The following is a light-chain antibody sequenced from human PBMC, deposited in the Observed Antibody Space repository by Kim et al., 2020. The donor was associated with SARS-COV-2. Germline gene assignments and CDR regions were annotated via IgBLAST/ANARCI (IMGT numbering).Light chain of an antibody. V-gene: IGLV3-1*01. J-gene: IGLJ2*01. CDR3: QAWDSSTPEV. CDR2: QDI. Sequence: SYELTQPPSVSVSPGQTATITCSGDKLGYKYACWYQQKPGQSPVLVIYQDIKRPSGIPERFSGSNSGNTATLTISGTQAMDEADYHCQAWDSSTPEVFGG. CDR1: KLGYKY.